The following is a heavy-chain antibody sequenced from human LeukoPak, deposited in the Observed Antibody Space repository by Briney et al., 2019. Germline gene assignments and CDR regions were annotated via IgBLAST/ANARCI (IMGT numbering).Heavy chain of an antibody. V-gene: IGHV4-39*01. J-gene: IGHJ4*02. CDR2: IDYSGST. D-gene: IGHD7-27*01. CDR1: GGSFSSSGYS. Sequence: PSETLSLTCTVSGGSFSSSGYSWVWIRQPPGKGLEWIGNIDYSGSTYYNPSLKSRVTIFVDTSKNQYSLKVTSVPAADTAVYFCARRVTGDLRRFDYWGQGTLVTVSS. CDR3: ARRVTGDLRRFDY.